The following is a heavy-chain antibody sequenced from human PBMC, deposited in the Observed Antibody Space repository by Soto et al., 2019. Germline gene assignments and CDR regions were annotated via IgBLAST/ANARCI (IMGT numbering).Heavy chain of an antibody. V-gene: IGHV1-18*01. CDR1: GYAFYRYG. CDR2: LNPSNDNT. J-gene: IGHJ5*02. Sequence: GASVKVSCTASGYAFYRYGITWVRHAPGQGLEWMGWLNPSNDNTNSAQKFRGRVTMTTHASTSTAHMELSSLKSDDTAVYYCARDTQQDSNGYYLEWFDPWGQGTPVTVSS. CDR3: ARDTQQDSNGYYLEWFDP. D-gene: IGHD3-22*01.